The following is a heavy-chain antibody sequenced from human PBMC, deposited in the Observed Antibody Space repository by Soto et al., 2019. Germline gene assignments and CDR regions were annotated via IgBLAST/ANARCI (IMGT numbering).Heavy chain of an antibody. V-gene: IGHV3-33*01. Sequence: QVQLVESGGGVVQPGRSLRLSCAASGFTFNTYGFHWVRQAPGKGLEWVAVIWSDGNTKYYADSVKGRFTISRDSSKNTLYLQMNSWRVEDTAVYYCARIQLDTIMALDYWGQGTVVTVSS. CDR3: ARIQLDTIMALDY. CDR1: GFTFNTYG. CDR2: IWSDGNTK. J-gene: IGHJ4*02. D-gene: IGHD1-1*01.